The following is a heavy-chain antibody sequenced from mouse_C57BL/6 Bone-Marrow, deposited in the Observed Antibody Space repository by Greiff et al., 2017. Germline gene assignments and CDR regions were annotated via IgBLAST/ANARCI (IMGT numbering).Heavy chain of an antibody. CDR3: ARSRGYYGRRYFDV. V-gene: IGHV1-81*01. D-gene: IGHD1-1*01. CDR2: IYPRSGNT. J-gene: IGHJ1*03. CDR1: GYTFTSYG. Sequence: LQESGAELARPGASVKLSCKASGYTFTSYGISWVKQRTGQGLEWIGEIYPRSGNTYYNEKFKGKATLTADKSSSTAYMELRSLTSEDSAVYFCARSRGYYGRRYFDVWGTGTTVTVSS.